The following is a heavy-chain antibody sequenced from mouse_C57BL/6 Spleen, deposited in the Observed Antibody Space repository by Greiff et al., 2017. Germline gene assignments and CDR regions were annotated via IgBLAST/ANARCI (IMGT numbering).Heavy chain of an antibody. D-gene: IGHD2-12*01. Sequence: EVQLQQSGPELVKPGASVKIPCKASGYTFTDYNMDWVKQSHGKSLEWIGDINPNNGGTIYNQKFKGKATLTVDKSSSTAYMELRSLTSEDTAVYYCARLTIAGYFDVWGTGTTGTVSS. V-gene: IGHV1-18*01. J-gene: IGHJ1*03. CDR3: ARLTIAGYFDV. CDR1: GYTFTDYN. CDR2: INPNNGGT.